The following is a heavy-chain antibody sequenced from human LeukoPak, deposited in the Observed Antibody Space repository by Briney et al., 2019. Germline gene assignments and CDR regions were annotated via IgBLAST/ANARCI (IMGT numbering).Heavy chain of an antibody. CDR1: GFTFSSYA. V-gene: IGHV3-30-3*01. CDR2: ISYDGSNK. CDR3: AREIGSGYYGYYYYYGMDV. Sequence: GGSLRLSCAASGFTFSSYAMHWVRQAPGKGLEWVAVISYDGSNKYYADSVKGRFTISRDNSKNTLYLQMNSLRAEDTAVYYCAREIGSGYYGYYYYYGMDVWGQGTTVTVSS. J-gene: IGHJ6*02. D-gene: IGHD3-22*01.